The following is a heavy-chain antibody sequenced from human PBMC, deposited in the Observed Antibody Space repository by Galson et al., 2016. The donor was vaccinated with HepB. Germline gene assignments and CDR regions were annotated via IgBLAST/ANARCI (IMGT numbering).Heavy chain of an antibody. Sequence: SVKVSCKAPGYTFAKYTVQWLRQAPGQRLEWMGWINTGDGTTKYSQKFQGRVTFTRDTSASTAYMELSSLRSEDTAVYYCVREVAATFRFDFWGPGTLVTVSS. J-gene: IGHJ4*02. CDR2: INTGDGTT. CDR3: VREVAATFRFDF. V-gene: IGHV1-3*04. CDR1: GYTFAKYT. D-gene: IGHD1-26*01.